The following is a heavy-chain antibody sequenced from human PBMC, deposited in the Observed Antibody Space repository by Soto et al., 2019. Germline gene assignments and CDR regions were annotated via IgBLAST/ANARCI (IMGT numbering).Heavy chain of an antibody. J-gene: IGHJ4*02. CDR3: ARGVEKQLDDSSGILPSAFDY. CDR1: GYTFTGYY. CDR2: INPNSGGT. Sequence: QVQLVQSGAEVKKPGASVKVSCKASGYTFTGYYMHWVRQAPGQGLEWMGWINPNSGGTNYAQKFQGWVTMTRDTSISTAYMELSRLRSDDTAVYYCARGVEKQLDDSSGILPSAFDYWGQGTLVTVSS. V-gene: IGHV1-2*04. D-gene: IGHD3-22*01.